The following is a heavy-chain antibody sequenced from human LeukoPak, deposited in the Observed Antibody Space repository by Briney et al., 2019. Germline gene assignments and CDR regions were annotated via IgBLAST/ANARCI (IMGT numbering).Heavy chain of an antibody. CDR3: ARARDGYTLGDY. Sequence: SETLSLTCAVYGGSFSGYYWSWIRQPPGKGLEWIGEINHSGSTNYNPSLKSRVTISVDTSKNQFSLKLSSVTAADTAVYYCARARDGYTLGDYWGQGTLVTVSS. CDR2: INHSGST. V-gene: IGHV4-34*09. J-gene: IGHJ4*02. CDR1: GGSFSGYY. D-gene: IGHD5-24*01.